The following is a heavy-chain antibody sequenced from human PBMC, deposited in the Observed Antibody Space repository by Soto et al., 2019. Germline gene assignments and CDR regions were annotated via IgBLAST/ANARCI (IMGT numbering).Heavy chain of an antibody. J-gene: IGHJ4*02. CDR2: IYYTGST. D-gene: IGHD4-17*01. Sequence: SETLSLTCTVSGGSMSSNYWTWIRQSPGKGLEWIGYIYYTGSTKYNPPLKSRVTISLDTSKNQFSLRLTSVTSADTAVYYCARGGSYGDFFDYWGQGAQVTVSS. CDR3: ARGGSYGDFFDY. V-gene: IGHV4-59*01. CDR1: GGSMSSNY.